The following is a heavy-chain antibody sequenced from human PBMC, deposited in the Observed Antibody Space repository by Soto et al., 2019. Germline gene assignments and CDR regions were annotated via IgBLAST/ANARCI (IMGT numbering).Heavy chain of an antibody. J-gene: IGHJ6*02. CDR3: ARDSKLAAAGTVNYYYGMDV. Sequence: GASVKVSCKASGYTFTSYGISWVRQAPGQGLEWMGWISAYNGNTNYAQKLQGRVTMTTDTSTSTAYMELRSLRSGDTAVYYCARDSKLAAAGTVNYYYGMDVWGQGTTVTVSS. D-gene: IGHD6-13*01. CDR2: ISAYNGNT. V-gene: IGHV1-18*04. CDR1: GYTFTSYG.